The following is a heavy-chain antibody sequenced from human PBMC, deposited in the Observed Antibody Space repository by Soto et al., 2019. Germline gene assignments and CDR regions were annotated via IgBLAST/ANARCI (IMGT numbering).Heavy chain of an antibody. V-gene: IGHV3-23*01. J-gene: IGHJ5*02. CDR1: GFTFINYA. CDR3: VRGSFCTTTTCYNLAWFAP. Sequence: GGSLRLSCEASGFTFINYAMSWVRQAPGKGLEWVSGIDNSGAATFYADSMKGRFTISRDNSKKTVFLQMNSLRAEDTAVYYCVRGSFCTTTTCYNLAWFAPWGQGTLVTV. D-gene: IGHD2-2*02. CDR2: IDNSGAAT.